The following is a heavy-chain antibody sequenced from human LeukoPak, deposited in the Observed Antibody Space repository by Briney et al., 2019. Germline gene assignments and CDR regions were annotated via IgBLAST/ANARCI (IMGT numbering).Heavy chain of an antibody. CDR1: GGTFSSYA. Sequence: SVKVSCKDSGGTFSSYAISWVRQAPGQGLEWMGGIIPIFGTANYAQKFQGRVTITADESTSTAYMELSSLRSEDTAVYYCARDQRVDSSGYYDAFDIWGQGTMVTVSS. CDR3: ARDQRVDSSGYYDAFDI. J-gene: IGHJ3*02. V-gene: IGHV1-69*01. D-gene: IGHD3-22*01. CDR2: IIPIFGTA.